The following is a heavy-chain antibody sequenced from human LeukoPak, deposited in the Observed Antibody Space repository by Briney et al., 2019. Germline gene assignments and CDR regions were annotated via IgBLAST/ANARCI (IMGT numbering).Heavy chain of an antibody. D-gene: IGHD2-15*01. Sequence: ASVKVSCKASGYTFTDYNMHWVRQAPGQGLEWMGWINPNSGGTNYEQKFQGRVTMTRDTSISTAYMELTRLRSDDTAVYYCARPLGGISGGKCCELDYWGQGTLVTVSS. V-gene: IGHV1-2*02. J-gene: IGHJ4*02. CDR2: INPNSGGT. CDR3: ARPLGGISGGKCCELDY. CDR1: GYTFTDYN.